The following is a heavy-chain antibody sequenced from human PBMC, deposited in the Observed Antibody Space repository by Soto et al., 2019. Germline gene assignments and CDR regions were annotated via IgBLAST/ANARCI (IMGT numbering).Heavy chain of an antibody. CDR3: ARPRGLSEWLGLFDY. D-gene: IGHD6-19*01. CDR2: ISAYNGNT. CDR1: GYTFTSYG. Sequence: ASVKVSCKASGYTFTSYGISWVRQAPGQGLEWMGWISAYNGNTNYAQKLQGRVTMTTDTSTSTAYMELRSLRSDDTAVYYCARPRGLSEWLGLFDYWGQGTLVTVSS. V-gene: IGHV1-18*01. J-gene: IGHJ4*02.